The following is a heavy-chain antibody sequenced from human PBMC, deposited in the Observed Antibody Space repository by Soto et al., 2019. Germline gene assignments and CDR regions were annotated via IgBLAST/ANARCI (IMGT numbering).Heavy chain of an antibody. J-gene: IGHJ4*02. Sequence: QVQLVESGGDLVKRGGSLRLSCAASGYTFSDYYMSWIRQAPGKGLEWISYIDTSSTKIYYADSVKGRFTISRDNANNWLYREMNSLRAETTAFFYWASHYDMGGGSLSPVDYGGKGTLVTVPS. CDR1: GYTFSDYY. V-gene: IGHV3-11*01. D-gene: IGHD3-9*01. CDR3: ASHYDMGGGSLSPVDY. CDR2: IDTSSTKI.